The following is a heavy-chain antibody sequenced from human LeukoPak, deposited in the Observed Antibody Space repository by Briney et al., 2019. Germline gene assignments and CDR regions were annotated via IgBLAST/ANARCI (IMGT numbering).Heavy chain of an antibody. D-gene: IGHD6-13*01. CDR1: GGSISSNY. Sequence: PSETLSLTCTVSGGSISSNYWSWIRQPPGKGLEWIGYISYSGTTSYNPSLESRVTMPVGTSKNQFSLKLTSVTAADTAVYYCARLPSTWSFDYWGQGTLVTVSS. CDR3: ARLPSTWSFDY. V-gene: IGHV4-59*01. CDR2: ISYSGTT. J-gene: IGHJ4*02.